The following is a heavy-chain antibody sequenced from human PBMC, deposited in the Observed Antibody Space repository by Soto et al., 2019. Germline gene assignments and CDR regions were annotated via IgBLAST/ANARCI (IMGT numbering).Heavy chain of an antibody. CDR2: GYYTADT. CDR3: AGYKNRELNFDY. J-gene: IGHJ4*02. CDR1: GVPIRSYF. Sequence: SETLALSCTVSGVPIRSYFWTWIRQAPGKGLEWICSGYYTADTKYSPSLESRATISADPSKNQFSLRLSPVTAADTALYYCAGYKNRELNFDYWGQGALVTVSS. D-gene: IGHD1-26*01. V-gene: IGHV4-59*13.